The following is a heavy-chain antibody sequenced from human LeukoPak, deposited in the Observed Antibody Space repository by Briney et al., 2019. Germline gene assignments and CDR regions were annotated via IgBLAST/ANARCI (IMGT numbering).Heavy chain of an antibody. CDR3: ARGPWIQLWLAYYYGMDV. J-gene: IGHJ6*02. Sequence: ASVKVSCKASGYTFTSYDINWVRQATGQGLEWMGWMNPNSGNTGYAQKLQGRVTMTRNTSISTAYMELSSLRSEDTAVYYCARGPWIQLWLAYYYGMDVWGQGTTVTVSS. V-gene: IGHV1-8*01. CDR1: GYTFTSYD. D-gene: IGHD5-18*01. CDR2: MNPNSGNT.